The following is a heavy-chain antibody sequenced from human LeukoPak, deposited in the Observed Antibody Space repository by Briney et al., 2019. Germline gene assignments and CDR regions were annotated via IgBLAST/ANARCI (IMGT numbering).Heavy chain of an antibody. CDR2: ISAYNGNT. J-gene: IGHJ4*02. CDR1: GFTFTSYG. D-gene: IGHD2-2*01. V-gene: IGHV1-18*04. CDR3: ARDDCSSTSCYAGVY. Sequence: ASLKLSCKASGFTFTSYGISWVRQAPGQGLDWVGWISAYNGNTNYAQNLQGRVTMTKDTSTSTDYMELRSLRSDDTAVYYCARDDCSSTSCYAGVYWGQGTLVTVSS.